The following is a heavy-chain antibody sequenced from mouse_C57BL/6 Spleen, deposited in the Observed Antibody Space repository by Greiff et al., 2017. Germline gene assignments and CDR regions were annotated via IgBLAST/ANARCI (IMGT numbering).Heavy chain of an antibody. CDR2: ISDGGSYT. Sequence: EVKLVESGGGLVKPGGSLKLSCAASGFTFSSYAMSWVRQTPEKRLEWVATISDGGSYTYYPDNVKGRFTISRDNAKNNLYLQMSHLKSEDTAMYYCARDPFTTVVDYYAMDYWGQGTSVTVSS. CDR3: ARDPFTTVVDYYAMDY. D-gene: IGHD1-1*01. J-gene: IGHJ4*01. CDR1: GFTFSSYA. V-gene: IGHV5-4*01.